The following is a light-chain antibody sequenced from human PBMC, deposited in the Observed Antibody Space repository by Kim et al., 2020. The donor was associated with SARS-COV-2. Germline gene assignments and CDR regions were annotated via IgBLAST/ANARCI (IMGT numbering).Light chain of an antibody. CDR3: QQYYNWPLT. Sequence: VSPGERATRSCRASQSISSKLAWYQQKPGQAPRLLIDGASARATGIPARFSGSGSGTEFTLTISSLQSEDSAVYFCQQYYNWPLTFGHGTKVDIK. V-gene: IGKV3-15*01. J-gene: IGKJ1*01. CDR1: QSISSK. CDR2: GAS.